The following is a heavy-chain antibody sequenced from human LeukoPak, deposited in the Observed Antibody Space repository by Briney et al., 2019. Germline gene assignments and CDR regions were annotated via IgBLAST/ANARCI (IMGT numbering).Heavy chain of an antibody. CDR3: ARTPRGLYSGSYFDY. CDR2: ISYDGSNK. V-gene: IGHV3-30*01. Sequence: GGSLRLSCAASGFTFSSYVMHWVRQAPGKGLEWVAVISYDGSNKYYADSVKGRFTISRDNSKNTLYLQMNSLRAEDTAVYYCARTPRGLYSGSYFDYWGQGTLVTVSS. J-gene: IGHJ4*02. D-gene: IGHD1-26*01. CDR1: GFTFSSYV.